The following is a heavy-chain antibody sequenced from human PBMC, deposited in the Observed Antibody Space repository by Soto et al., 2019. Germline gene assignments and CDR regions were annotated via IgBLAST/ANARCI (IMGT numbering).Heavy chain of an antibody. D-gene: IGHD4-17*01. CDR1: GYTFTSYD. V-gene: IGHV1-8*01. Sequence: ASVKVSCKASGYTFTSYDINWVRQATGQGLEWMGWMNPNSGNTGYAQKFQGRVTMTRNTSISTAYMELSSLRSEDTAVYYCANILGPPYGDYADWGQGTLVTVSS. J-gene: IGHJ4*02. CDR3: ANILGPPYGDYAD. CDR2: MNPNSGNT.